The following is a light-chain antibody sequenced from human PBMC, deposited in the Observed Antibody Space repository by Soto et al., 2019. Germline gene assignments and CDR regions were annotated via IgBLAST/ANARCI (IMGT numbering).Light chain of an antibody. CDR2: GAS. CDR1: QSIGNN. Sequence: EIVMMQSPATLSVSPGERATLSCRASQSIGNNLGWYQQKPGQAPRLLIYGASTRATGIPARFSGSGSGTEFTLTITSLQSEDSAVYYCQQYNTWTLISFGQGTRLEIK. V-gene: IGKV3-15*01. J-gene: IGKJ5*01. CDR3: QQYNTWTLIS.